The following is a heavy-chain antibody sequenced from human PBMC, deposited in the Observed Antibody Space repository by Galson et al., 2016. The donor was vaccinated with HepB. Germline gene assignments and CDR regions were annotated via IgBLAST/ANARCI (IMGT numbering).Heavy chain of an antibody. CDR1: GFTFSSYG. CDR3: AKVGVTAYQYDILTGTFDS. V-gene: IGHV3-30*18. D-gene: IGHD3-9*01. Sequence: SLRLSCAASGFTFSSYGMHWVRQAPGKGLEWVAVISYDGSNEYYADSVKGRFTISRDNSKNTLYLQMNSLRDEDTAVYYCAKVGVTAYQYDILTGTFDSWGQGTLVTVSS. CDR2: ISYDGSNE. J-gene: IGHJ4*02.